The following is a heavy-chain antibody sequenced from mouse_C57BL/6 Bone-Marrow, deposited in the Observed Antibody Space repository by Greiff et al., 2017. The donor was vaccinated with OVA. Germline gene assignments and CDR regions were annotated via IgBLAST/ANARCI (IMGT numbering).Heavy chain of an antibody. CDR1: GFNIKDYY. Sequence: VQLQQSGAELVRPGASVKLSCTASGFNIKDYYMHWVKQRPEQGLEWIGRIDPEDGDTEYAPKFQGKATMTADTSSNTAYLQRSSLTSEDTAVYYCTTGRYYYGSSPWYFDVWGTGTTVTVSS. V-gene: IGHV14-1*01. CDR2: IDPEDGDT. CDR3: TTGRYYYGSSPWYFDV. D-gene: IGHD1-1*01. J-gene: IGHJ1*03.